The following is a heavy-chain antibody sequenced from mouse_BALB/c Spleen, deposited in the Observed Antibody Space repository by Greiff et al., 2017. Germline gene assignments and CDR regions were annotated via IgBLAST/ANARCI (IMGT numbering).Heavy chain of an antibody. J-gene: IGHJ4*01. CDR2: INSNGGST. CDR1: GFTFSSYG. D-gene: IGHD1-1*01. CDR3: ARDSWGGYGPPRVWDY. V-gene: IGHV5-6-3*01. Sequence: DVKLVESGGGLVQPGGSLKLSCAASGFTFSSYGMSWVRQTPDKRLELVATINSNGGSTYYPDSVKGRFTISRDNAKNTLYLQMSSLKSEDTAMYYCARDSWGGYGPPRVWDYWGQGTSVTVSS.